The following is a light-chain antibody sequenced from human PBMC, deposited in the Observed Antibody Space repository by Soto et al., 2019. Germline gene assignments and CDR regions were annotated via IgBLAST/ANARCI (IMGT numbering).Light chain of an antibody. CDR2: GAS. Sequence: EFVLTQSPATLSLSPGERATLSCRASQSVSSSYLGWYQQKPGQAPRLLIYGASSRATGIPDRFSGSGSGTDFTLTISRLEPEDFAVYYCQQYGSSLPFGGGTKVDTK. CDR1: QSVSSSY. CDR3: QQYGSSLP. V-gene: IGKV3-20*01. J-gene: IGKJ4*01.